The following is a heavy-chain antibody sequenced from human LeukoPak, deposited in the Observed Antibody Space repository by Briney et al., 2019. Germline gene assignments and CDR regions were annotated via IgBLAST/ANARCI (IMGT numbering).Heavy chain of an antibody. CDR1: GFTFDDYA. Sequence: GRSLRLSCAASGFTFDDYAMHWVRQAPGKGLEWVSGISWNSGSIGYADSVKGRFTISRDNAKNSLYLQVNSLRAEDTALYYCAKEHYYDSSGYYYAYFQHWGQGTLVTVSS. D-gene: IGHD3-22*01. CDR3: AKEHYYDSSGYYYAYFQH. J-gene: IGHJ1*01. CDR2: ISWNSGSI. V-gene: IGHV3-9*01.